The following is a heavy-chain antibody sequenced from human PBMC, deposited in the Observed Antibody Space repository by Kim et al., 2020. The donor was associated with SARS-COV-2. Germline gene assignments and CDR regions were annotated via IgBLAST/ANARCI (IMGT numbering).Heavy chain of an antibody. Sequence: GESLKISCKGSGYSFTSYWIGWVRQMPGKGLEWMGIIYPGDSDTRYSPSFQGQVTISADKSISTAYLQWSSLKASDTAMYYCARQAPTSVAAAGTSLWYWGQGTLVTVSS. CDR1: GYSFTSYW. CDR2: IYPGDSDT. J-gene: IGHJ4*02. D-gene: IGHD6-13*01. V-gene: IGHV5-51*01. CDR3: ARQAPTSVAAAGTSLWY.